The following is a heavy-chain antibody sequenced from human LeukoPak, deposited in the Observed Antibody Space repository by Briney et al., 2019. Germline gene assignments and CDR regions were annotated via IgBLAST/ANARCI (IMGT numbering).Heavy chain of an antibody. CDR2: IYYSGST. J-gene: IGHJ3*02. CDR1: GGSISSYY. CDR3: ARVTYSSSSISVDAFDI. Sequence: SETRSLTCTVSGGSISSYYWSWIRQPPGKGLEWIGYIYYSGSTNYNPSLKSRVTMSVDTSKNQFSLKLSSVTAADTAVYYCARVTYSSSSISVDAFDIWGQGTMVTVSS. D-gene: IGHD6-6*01. V-gene: IGHV4-59*12.